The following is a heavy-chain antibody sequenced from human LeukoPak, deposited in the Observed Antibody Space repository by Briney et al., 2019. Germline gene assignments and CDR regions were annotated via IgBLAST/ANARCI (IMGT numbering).Heavy chain of an antibody. J-gene: IGHJ4*02. CDR1: GFTFTHYA. V-gene: IGHV3-30*04. CDR3: VRDQVEYSTSSTLDY. CDR2: ISYDGSHK. Sequence: GGSLRLSCEASGFTFTHYAMHWVRQAPGKGLEWVAVISYDGSHKYYADSVKGRFTISRDNSKNTLCLQMNSLRSEDTAVYYCVRDQVEYSTSSTLDYWGQGTLVTVSS. D-gene: IGHD6-6*01.